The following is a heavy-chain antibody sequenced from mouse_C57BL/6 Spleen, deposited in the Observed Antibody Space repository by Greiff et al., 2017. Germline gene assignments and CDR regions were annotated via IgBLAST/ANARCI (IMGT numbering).Heavy chain of an antibody. V-gene: IGHV1-26*01. J-gene: IGHJ2*01. CDR3: ARSEGSTNYCDY. D-gene: IGHD1-1*01. CDR2: INPNNGGT. CDR1: GYTFTDYY. Sequence: EVQLQQSGPELVQPGASVKISCKASGYTFTDYYMNWVTQSHGKSLEWIGDINPNNGGTSYNQKFKVKATLTVDKSSSTAYMELRSLTSEDSAVYYCARSEGSTNYCDYWGQGTTLTVSS.